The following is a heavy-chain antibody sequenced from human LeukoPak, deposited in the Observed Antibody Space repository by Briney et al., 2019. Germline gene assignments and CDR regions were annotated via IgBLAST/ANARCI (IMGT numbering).Heavy chain of an antibody. D-gene: IGHD2/OR15-2a*01. J-gene: IGHJ4*02. V-gene: IGHV3-7*03. CDR3: VKNIGHETFDY. Sequence: GGSLRLSCVASGCTFTTYWMNWVRQALGRGREGVASINEDRGEYNYADSVKGRFTISRDNAKNSLFLQMHSLRAEDTAVYYCVKNIGHETFDYWGQGTLLTVSS. CDR1: GCTFTTYW. CDR2: INEDRGEY.